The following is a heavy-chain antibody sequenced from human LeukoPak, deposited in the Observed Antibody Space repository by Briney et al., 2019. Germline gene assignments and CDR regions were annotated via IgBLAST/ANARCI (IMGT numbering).Heavy chain of an antibody. CDR2: VSISSGTI. Sequence: PGGSLRLSCAASGFTFSGHNMNWVRQAPGKGLEWISFVSISSGTIYYADSVKGRFTISGDNSKNTLYLQMNSLRAEDTAVYYCARGGGGYDYDSYYYYGMDVWGQGTTVTVSS. J-gene: IGHJ6*02. CDR3: ARGGGGYDYDSYYYYGMDV. V-gene: IGHV3-48*01. D-gene: IGHD5-12*01. CDR1: GFTFSGHN.